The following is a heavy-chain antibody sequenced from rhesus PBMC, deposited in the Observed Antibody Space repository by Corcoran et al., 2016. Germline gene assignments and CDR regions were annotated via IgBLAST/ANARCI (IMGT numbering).Heavy chain of an antibody. D-gene: IGHD5-36*01. CDR1: GASISSNY. CDR3: AKYGYSYAYDY. V-gene: IGHV4S2*01. Sequence: QVQLQESGPGLVKPSETLPLTCAVSGASISSNYWSWTRQAPGKGREWIGRIYGSGGSTDYNPSLKSRVTISIDTSKNQVSLKLSSVTAADTAVYYCAKYGYSYAYDYWGQGVLVTVSS. CDR2: IYGSGGST. J-gene: IGHJ4*01.